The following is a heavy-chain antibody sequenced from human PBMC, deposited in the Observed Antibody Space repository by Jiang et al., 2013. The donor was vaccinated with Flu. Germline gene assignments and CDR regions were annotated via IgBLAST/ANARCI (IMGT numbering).Heavy chain of an antibody. Sequence: LLKPSETLSLTCAVYGGSFSGKFWAWIRQSPGKGLEWIGEINQSGSTNYNPSLKSRVTTSVDTSKNQFSLKLTSVTAADAGVYYCARGGRGAYYEILTGYQPGFDYWGQGTPVTVSS. D-gene: IGHD3-9*01. CDR1: GGSFSGKF. V-gene: IGHV4-34*01. CDR2: INQSGST. J-gene: IGHJ4*02. CDR3: ARGGRGAYYEILTGYQPGFDY.